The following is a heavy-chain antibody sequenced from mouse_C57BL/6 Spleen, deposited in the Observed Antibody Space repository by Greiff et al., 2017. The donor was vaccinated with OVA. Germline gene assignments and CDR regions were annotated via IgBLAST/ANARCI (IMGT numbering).Heavy chain of an antibody. V-gene: IGHV1-64*01. J-gene: IGHJ1*03. CDR1: GYTFTSYW. CDR2: IHPNSGST. Sequence: QVQLQQPGAELVKPGASVKLSCKASGYTFTSYWMHWVKQRPGQGLEWIGMIHPNSGSTNYNEKFKSKATLTVDKSSSTAYMQLSSLTSEDSAVYYCASAGIITTVVEPYFDVWGTGTTVTVSS. D-gene: IGHD1-1*01. CDR3: ASAGIITTVVEPYFDV.